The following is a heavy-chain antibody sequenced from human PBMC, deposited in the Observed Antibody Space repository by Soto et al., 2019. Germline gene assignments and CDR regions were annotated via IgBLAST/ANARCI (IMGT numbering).Heavy chain of an antibody. V-gene: IGHV4-30-2*01. CDR3: ARDRKQSNYFDY. CDR2: IHQTGIT. CDR1: GGSISSGGYS. J-gene: IGHJ4*02. Sequence: QLQLQESGSGLVKPSQTLSLTCAVSGGSISSGGYSWSWIRQPPGKGLEWIGYIHQTGITYYNPSLKSRGTISLDRSNNQFSLNLSSVTAADTAVYFCARDRKQSNYFDYWGQGTLVTVSS.